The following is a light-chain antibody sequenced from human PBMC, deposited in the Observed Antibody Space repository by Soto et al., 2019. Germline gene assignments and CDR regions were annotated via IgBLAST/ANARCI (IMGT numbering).Light chain of an antibody. CDR2: EVT. Sequence: QSVLTQPASVSGSPGQSITISCTGTSSDVGGYNYVSWYQQHPGKAPKLMIYEVTHRPSGVSNRFSGSKSGNTASLTISGLQAEDEADYYCCSYAGTYTGVFGTGTKVTVL. CDR3: CSYAGTYTGV. CDR1: SSDVGGYNY. J-gene: IGLJ1*01. V-gene: IGLV2-14*01.